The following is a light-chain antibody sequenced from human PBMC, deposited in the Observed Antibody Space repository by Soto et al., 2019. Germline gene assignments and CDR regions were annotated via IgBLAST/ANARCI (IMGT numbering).Light chain of an antibody. Sequence: EVVLTQSPGTVSLSPGERVTLSCRASQSVISNYLAWYQQRPGQAPRLLIYAASSRATGIPARFSGSGSGTDFTLSNSSLEPEDVAVYYCQQYGSSLTWTFGQGTKVEMK. CDR1: QSVISNY. CDR2: AAS. V-gene: IGKV3-20*01. J-gene: IGKJ1*01. CDR3: QQYGSSLTWT.